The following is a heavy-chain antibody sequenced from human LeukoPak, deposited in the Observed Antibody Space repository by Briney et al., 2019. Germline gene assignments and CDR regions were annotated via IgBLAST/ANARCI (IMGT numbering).Heavy chain of an antibody. CDR1: GYTFTSYA. CDR2: ITPSGGT. Sequence: ASVKVSCKASGYTFTSYAMHWVRQAAGQGLEWMGWITPSGGTNYPQKFQGRVAITSDTSITTAYMDLSRLTSDDTAVYYCARDRYGDGFAHFDYWGQGALVTVSS. CDR3: ARDRYGDGFAHFDY. D-gene: IGHD5-24*01. V-gene: IGHV1-2*02. J-gene: IGHJ4*02.